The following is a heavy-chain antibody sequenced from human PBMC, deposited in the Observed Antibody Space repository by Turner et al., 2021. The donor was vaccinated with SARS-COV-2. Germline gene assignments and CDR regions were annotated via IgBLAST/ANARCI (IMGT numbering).Heavy chain of an antibody. CDR3: ARLHTSSWYFDY. CDR2: ISYDESDK. Sequence: QVQLVESGGGVVQPGRSLRLSCAASGFTFSSYAMHWVRQAPGKGLEWVAVISYDESDKYYADSVKGRFIISRDNSKNTLYLQMNSLRAEDTAVYYCARLHTSSWYFDYWGQGTLVTVSS. V-gene: IGHV3-30-3*01. J-gene: IGHJ4*02. CDR1: GFTFSSYA. D-gene: IGHD6-13*01.